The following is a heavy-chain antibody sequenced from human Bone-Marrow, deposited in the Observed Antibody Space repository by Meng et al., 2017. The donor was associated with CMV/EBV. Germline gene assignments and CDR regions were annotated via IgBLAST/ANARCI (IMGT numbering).Heavy chain of an antibody. CDR3: ATLTVTTTPFDY. Sequence: GESLKISCAASGFTFSDYWMSWVRQAPGKGLEWVANIRKDGSEIHYVDSVKGRFTISRDNAKNALYLQMNSLRVEDTALYYCATLTVTTTPFDYWGQGTRVTGSS. CDR1: GFTFSDYW. D-gene: IGHD4-17*01. CDR2: IRKDGSEI. V-gene: IGHV3-7*01. J-gene: IGHJ4*02.